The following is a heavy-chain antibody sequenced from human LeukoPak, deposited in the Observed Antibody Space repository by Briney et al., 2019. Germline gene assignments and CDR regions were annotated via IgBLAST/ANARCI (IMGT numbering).Heavy chain of an antibody. CDR3: ARHPELYFFDY. J-gene: IGHJ4*02. D-gene: IGHD3-10*01. V-gene: IGHV4-59*08. CDR2: ISYSGST. CDR1: GASISSYY. Sequence: SETLSLTCTVSGASISSYYWSWIRQPPGEALEWIGYISYSGSTNYNPSLKSRVTISADTSKNQVSLTLSSVTAADTAVYYCARHPELYFFDYWGQGTLVTVSS.